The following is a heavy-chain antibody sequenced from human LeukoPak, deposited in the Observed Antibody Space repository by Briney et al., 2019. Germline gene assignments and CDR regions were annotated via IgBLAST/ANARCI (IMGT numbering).Heavy chain of an antibody. J-gene: IGHJ3*02. CDR3: ARDHHRRLYDSQARDTFDI. CDR2: IKQDGSEQ. V-gene: IGHV3-7*01. Sequence: GGSLRLSCAASGFSFSSYWMSWVRQAPGKGLEWVANIKQDGSEQYYGDSVKGRFTISRDNANNSLFLQMNSLRAEDTAVYYCARDHHRRLYDSQARDTFDIWGQGTMVTVSS. D-gene: IGHD3-22*01. CDR1: GFSFSSYW.